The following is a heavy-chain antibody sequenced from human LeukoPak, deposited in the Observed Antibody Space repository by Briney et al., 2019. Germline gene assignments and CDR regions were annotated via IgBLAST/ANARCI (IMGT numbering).Heavy chain of an antibody. J-gene: IGHJ3*02. CDR2: IYPGDSDT. Sequence: GESLKISCKGPGYSFTSYWIGWVRQMPGKGLEWMGIIYPGDSDTRYSPSFQGQVTISADKSISTAYLQWSSLKASDTAMYYCARVEMATINAFDIWGQGTMVTVSS. CDR1: GYSFTSYW. CDR3: ARVEMATINAFDI. D-gene: IGHD5-24*01. V-gene: IGHV5-51*01.